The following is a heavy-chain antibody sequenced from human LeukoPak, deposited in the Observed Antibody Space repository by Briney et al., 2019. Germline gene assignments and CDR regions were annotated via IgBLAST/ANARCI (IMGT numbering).Heavy chain of an antibody. CDR1: SGTFSGYY. J-gene: IGHJ1*01. CDR3: ARSRHSSGYYRH. V-gene: IGHV4-34*01. CDR2: INHSGST. Sequence: SENLSFTCAGYSGTFSGYYWSWIRQPPGKGLEWIGEINHSGSTNYNPSLKSRVAISVHTSKNQFSLKLSSVTAADTAVYYCARSRHSSGYYRHWGQGTLVTVSS. D-gene: IGHD3-22*01.